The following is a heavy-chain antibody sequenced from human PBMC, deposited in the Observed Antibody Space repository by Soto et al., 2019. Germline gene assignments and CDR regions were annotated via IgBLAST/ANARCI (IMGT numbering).Heavy chain of an antibody. CDR3: ARIPVVAGDNWFDP. Sequence: SVKVSCKASGGTFSSYTITWVRQAPGQGPEWMGGIIPIFGTATYAQRFQGRITITADESTSTVYMELRSLRSDDTAVYYCARIPVVAGDNWFDPWGQGTLVTVSS. D-gene: IGHD2-15*01. CDR1: GGTFSSYT. CDR2: IIPIFGTA. V-gene: IGHV1-69*13. J-gene: IGHJ5*02.